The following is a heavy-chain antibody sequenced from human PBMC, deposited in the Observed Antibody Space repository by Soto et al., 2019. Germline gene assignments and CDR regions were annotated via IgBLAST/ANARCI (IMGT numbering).Heavy chain of an antibody. CDR1: GNTFSNYY. V-gene: IGHV1-46*03. D-gene: IGHD2-21*02. Sequence: QVQLVQSGAEVKKPGASVKVSCKASGNTFSNYYIHWVRQAPGQRLEWMGTINPSGGHTTYAQKFLGRGAMTRDTSTSTLYMELTSLRSEDTAVYYCARGGHVVVVTAAFDYWGQGTLVTVSS. CDR3: ARGGHVVVVTAAFDY. CDR2: INPSGGHT. J-gene: IGHJ4*02.